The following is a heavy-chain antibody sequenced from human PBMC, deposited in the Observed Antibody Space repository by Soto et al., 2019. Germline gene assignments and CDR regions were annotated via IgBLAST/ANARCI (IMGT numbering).Heavy chain of an antibody. CDR2: IKSKTDGGTT. D-gene: IGHD6-6*01. V-gene: IGHV3-15*01. Sequence: GGSLRLSCAASGFTFSNAWLSWVRQAPGKLLEWVGRIKSKTDGGTTDYTAPVKGRFTISRDDSKNTLYLQMNSLKIEDTAVYYCTTGSTSTKNYWGQGTLVTVSS. CDR1: GFTFSNAW. CDR3: TTGSTSTKNY. J-gene: IGHJ4*02.